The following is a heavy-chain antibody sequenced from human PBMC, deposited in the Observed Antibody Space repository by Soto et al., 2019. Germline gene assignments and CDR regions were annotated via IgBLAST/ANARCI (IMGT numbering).Heavy chain of an antibody. V-gene: IGHV3-7*01. J-gene: IGHJ4*02. CDR3: TTGRGAY. D-gene: IGHD1-26*01. CDR2: INQDGSEK. Sequence: EVHLVESGGGLVQPGGSLRLSCAASGLTFRIFWLGWVRQAPGKGLEWVGNINQDGSEKYYVDSVKGRFTISRDNAKNSLYLQMSSLRAEDTAVDYCTTGRGAYWGQGTRVTVSS. CDR1: GLTFRIFW.